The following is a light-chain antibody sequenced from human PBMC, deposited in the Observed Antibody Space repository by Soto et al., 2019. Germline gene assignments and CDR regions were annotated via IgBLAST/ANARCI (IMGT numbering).Light chain of an antibody. Sequence: DIQMTQSPSSLSASVGDRVTITCQASQDISNYLNWYQQKPGKAPKLLIYDASTLQTGVPSRFSGSGSGTDFTFTISSLQPEDVATYYCQQYDNLPPITLGQGTRLEIK. CDR1: QDISNY. CDR3: QQYDNLPPIT. J-gene: IGKJ5*01. CDR2: DAS. V-gene: IGKV1-33*01.